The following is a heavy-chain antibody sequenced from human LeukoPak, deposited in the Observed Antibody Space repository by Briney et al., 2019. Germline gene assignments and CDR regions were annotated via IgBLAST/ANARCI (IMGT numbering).Heavy chain of an antibody. D-gene: IGHD3-3*01. V-gene: IGHV1-2*02. CDR2: ISPNSGGT. Sequence: ASVKVSCKASGYTFTGYYMHWVRQAPGQGLEWMGWISPNSGGTNYAQKFQGRVTMTRDTSISTAYMELSRLRSDDTAVYYCARRATGDYDFWSGPRYYFDYWGQGTLVTVSS. J-gene: IGHJ4*02. CDR3: ARRATGDYDFWSGPRYYFDY. CDR1: GYTFTGYY.